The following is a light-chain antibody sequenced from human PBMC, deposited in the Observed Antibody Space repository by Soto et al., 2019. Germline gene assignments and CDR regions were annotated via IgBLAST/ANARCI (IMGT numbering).Light chain of an antibody. CDR3: QQYNNGPPIT. V-gene: IGKV3-15*01. J-gene: IGKJ5*01. Sequence: EIVMTQSPATLSVSPGERATLSCRASQSVSSNLAWYQQKPGQAPRLLIYGASTRATGIPARFSGSGSGTEFTLTISSLQPEDFAVYYCQQYNNGPPITFGQGTRLEIK. CDR2: GAS. CDR1: QSVSSN.